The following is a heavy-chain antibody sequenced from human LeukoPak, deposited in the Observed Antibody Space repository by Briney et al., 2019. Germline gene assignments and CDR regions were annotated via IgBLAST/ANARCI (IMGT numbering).Heavy chain of an antibody. D-gene: IGHD3-22*01. J-gene: IGHJ4*02. CDR1: GFTFSDYY. V-gene: IGHV3-11*01. CDR3: ARDPYYYYDGSGSPFDY. CDR2: IRSSGSTI. Sequence: GGSLRLSCAASGFTFSDYYMSWIRQAPGKGLEWVSYIRSSGSTIYYADSVKGRFTISRGNAKNSLYLQMNSLRAEDTAVYYCARDPYYYYDGSGSPFDYWGQGTLVTVSS.